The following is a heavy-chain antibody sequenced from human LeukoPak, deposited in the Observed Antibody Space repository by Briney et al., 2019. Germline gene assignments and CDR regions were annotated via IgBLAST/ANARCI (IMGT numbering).Heavy chain of an antibody. D-gene: IGHD6-19*01. V-gene: IGHV3-21*01. J-gene: IGHJ6*02. CDR2: ISSSSSYI. CDR3: ARGDSSGWNEVYYGMDV. Sequence: GGALRLSCAASGFTFSSYSMNWVRRAPGKGREWVSSISSSSSYIYYADSVKGRFTISRDNAKNSLYLQMNSLRAEDTAVYYCARGDSSGWNEVYYGMDVWGQGTTVTVSS. CDR1: GFTFSSYS.